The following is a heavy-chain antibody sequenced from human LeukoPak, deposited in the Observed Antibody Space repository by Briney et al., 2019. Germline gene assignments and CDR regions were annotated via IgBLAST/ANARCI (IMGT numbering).Heavy chain of an antibody. CDR2: IFPSGGEI. V-gene: IGHV3-23*01. J-gene: IGHJ4*02. CDR1: GFTFSTFA. D-gene: IGHD3-22*01. CDR3: ARAHYYYDSSGPFDY. Sequence: PGGSLRLSCAASGFTFSTFAMIWVRQPPGKGLEWVSSIFPSGGEIHYADSVRGRFTISRDNSKNTLYLQMNSLRAEDTAVYYCARAHYYYDSSGPFDYWGQGTLVTVSS.